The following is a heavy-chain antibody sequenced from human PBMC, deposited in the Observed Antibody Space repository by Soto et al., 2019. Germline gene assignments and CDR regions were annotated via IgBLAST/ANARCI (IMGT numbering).Heavy chain of an antibody. CDR2: INPNTGGT. D-gene: IGHD3-3*01. J-gene: IGHJ6*02. CDR1: GFTLTGYY. CDR3: AADLGEVITPLLSYGMDV. Sequence: ASVKVSCKASGFTLTGYYFHWIRAAPGQGLEWLGWINPNTGGTNYAQKFQGRVTLTWDTSINTAYMELSSLRPDDTAMYYCAADLGEVITPLLSYGMDVWGQGTTVTVSS. V-gene: IGHV1-2*02.